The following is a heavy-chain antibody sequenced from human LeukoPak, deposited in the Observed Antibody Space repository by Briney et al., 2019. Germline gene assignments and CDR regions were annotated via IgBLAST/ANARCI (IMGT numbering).Heavy chain of an antibody. CDR1: GDSISSYY. CDR2: IYYSGSS. Sequence: SETLSLTCTVSGDSISSYYWTWIRQPPGKGLEWIGYIYYSGSSNYNPSLESRVTISVDASKNQFSLKLSSVTAADTAVYYCARDSYYYDSSGYYYYYIDVWGKGTTVTVSS. CDR3: ARDSYYYDSSGYYYYYIDV. J-gene: IGHJ6*03. D-gene: IGHD3-22*01. V-gene: IGHV4-59*01.